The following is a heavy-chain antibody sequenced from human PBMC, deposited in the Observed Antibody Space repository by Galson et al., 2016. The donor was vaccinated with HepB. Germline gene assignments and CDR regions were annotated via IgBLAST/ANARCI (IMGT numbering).Heavy chain of an antibody. D-gene: IGHD2-15*01. Sequence: SLRLSCAASGFNFRNYWMHWVRQAPGQGLVWVSSINTHGTSTSYADSVKGRFTLSRDNAENTLILLMDSLRAEDTAVYYCAGEAGWRGGDYYYARDVWGRGTTVTVSS. J-gene: IGHJ6*04. CDR3: AGEAGWRGGDYYYARDV. CDR1: GFNFRNYW. CDR2: INTHGTST. V-gene: IGHV3-74*01.